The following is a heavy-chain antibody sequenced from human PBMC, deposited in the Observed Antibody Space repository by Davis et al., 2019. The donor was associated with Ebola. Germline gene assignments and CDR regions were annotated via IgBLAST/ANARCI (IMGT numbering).Heavy chain of an antibody. CDR2: INTNTGNP. CDR1: GYTFTGYN. Sequence: ASVKVSCKASGYTFTGYNIHWVRQAPGQGPEWMGWINTNTGNPTYAQGFTGRFVFSLDTSVSTAYLQISSLKAEDTAVYYCARRMDCSGDSCYCLQHWGQGTLVTVSS. CDR3: ARRMDCSGDSCYCLQH. V-gene: IGHV7-4-1*02. D-gene: IGHD2-15*01. J-gene: IGHJ1*01.